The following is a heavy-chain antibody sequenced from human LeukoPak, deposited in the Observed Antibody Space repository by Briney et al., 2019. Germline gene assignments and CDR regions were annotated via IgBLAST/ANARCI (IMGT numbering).Heavy chain of an antibody. CDR2: IHPEGTEK. V-gene: IGHV3-7*03. J-gene: IGHJ4*02. Sequence: GGSLRLSCAAFGFTFSDYWMDWVRQAPGKGLEWVANIHPEGTEKYHADSVKGRFTISRDNVDNTLYLQMNSLRVDDTAIYYCAKNSGWYRYDSWGQGTLVTVSS. CDR3: AKNSGWYRYDS. CDR1: GFTFSDYW. D-gene: IGHD6-13*01.